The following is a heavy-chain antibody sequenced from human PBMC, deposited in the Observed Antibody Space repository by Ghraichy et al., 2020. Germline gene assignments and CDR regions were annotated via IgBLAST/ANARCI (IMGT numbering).Heavy chain of an antibody. CDR1: GGSISSSNW. V-gene: IGHV4-4*02. Sequence: SETLSLTCAVSGGSISSSNWWSWVRQPPGKGLEWIGEIYHSGSTNYNPSLKSRVTISVDKSKNQFSLRLSSVTAADTAVYYCASDDYVWGSYRTFDYWGQGTLVTVSS. D-gene: IGHD3-16*02. J-gene: IGHJ4*02. CDR2: IYHSGST. CDR3: ASDDYVWGSYRTFDY.